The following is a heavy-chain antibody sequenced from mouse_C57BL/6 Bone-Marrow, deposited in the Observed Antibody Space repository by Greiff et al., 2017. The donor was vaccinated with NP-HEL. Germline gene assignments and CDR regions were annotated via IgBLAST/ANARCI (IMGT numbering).Heavy chain of an antibody. J-gene: IGHJ2*01. CDR2: IDPETGGT. V-gene: IGHV1-15*01. CDR3: TRHGSSSFDY. CDR1: GYTFTDYE. D-gene: IGHD1-1*01. Sequence: VQLQQSGAELVRPGASVTLSCKASGYTFTDYEMHWVKQTPVHGLEWIGAIDPETGGTAYNQKFKGKAILTADKSSSTAYMELRSLTSEDSAVDYCTRHGSSSFDYWGQGTTLTVSS.